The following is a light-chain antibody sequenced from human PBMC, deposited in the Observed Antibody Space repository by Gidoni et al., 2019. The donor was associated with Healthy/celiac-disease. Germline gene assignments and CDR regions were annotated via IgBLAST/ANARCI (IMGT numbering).Light chain of an antibody. CDR2: QNS. CDR3: QAWDSGTVV. Sequence: SYELTQPPSVSVSPGQTASITCSGDKLGDKYARWYQQKPGQSPVLVIYQNSKRPSGIPERFSGSNSGNTATLTISGTQAMDEADYYCQAWDSGTVVFGGGTKLTVL. CDR1: KLGDKY. V-gene: IGLV3-1*01. J-gene: IGLJ2*01.